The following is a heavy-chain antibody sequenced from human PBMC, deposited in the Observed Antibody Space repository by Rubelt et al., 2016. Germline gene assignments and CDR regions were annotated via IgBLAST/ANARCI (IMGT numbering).Heavy chain of an antibody. CDR3: ATFSSLYYLGV. V-gene: IGHV1-24*01. CDR2: FDPEEGKT. J-gene: IGHJ6*03. Sequence: QVQLVQSGAEVKKHGASVKVSCKVSGYTLTDVSIHWVRQAPGQGLEWLGGFDPEEGKTLDAKKFQGRDPRTADKDSDTAYMERSSLGSDDTAVHYCATFSSLYYLGVWSKGTAVIVSS. CDR1: GYTLTDVS.